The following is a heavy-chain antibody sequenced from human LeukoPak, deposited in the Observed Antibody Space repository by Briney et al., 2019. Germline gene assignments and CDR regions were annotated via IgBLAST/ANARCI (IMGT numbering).Heavy chain of an antibody. CDR3: ATDSSLCPDS. Sequence: PGGPLRLSCAASGFTFTNYGMHWVRQAPGKGLEWVAVIWYDGSNTYYADSVKGRFTISRDNSKNTLYLQMNSLRAEDTAVYYCATDSSLCPDSWGQGTLVTVSS. CDR2: IWYDGSNT. V-gene: IGHV3-33*01. D-gene: IGHD2-2*01. CDR1: GFTFTNYG. J-gene: IGHJ5*01.